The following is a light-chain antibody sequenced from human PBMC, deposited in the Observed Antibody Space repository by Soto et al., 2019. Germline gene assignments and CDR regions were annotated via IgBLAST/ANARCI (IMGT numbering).Light chain of an antibody. J-gene: IGLJ2*01. Sequence: QSALTQPASVSGSPGQSITISCIGTSSDVGGYNYVSWYQQHPGNTPKVLIYYVSNRPSGVSHRFSGSKSGNTASLTISGLQAEDEAEYYCRSYTTSHTRVFGGGTKRTVL. CDR3: RSYTTSHTRV. CDR2: YVS. CDR1: SSDVGGYNY. V-gene: IGLV2-14*01.